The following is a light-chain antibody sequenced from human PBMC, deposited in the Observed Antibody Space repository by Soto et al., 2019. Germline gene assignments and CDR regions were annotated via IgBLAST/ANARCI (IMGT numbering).Light chain of an antibody. Sequence: EIVMTQSPVTLSVSPGERATLACRASESVSSNLAWYQQKPGQAPRLLIYGASTRATGIPARFSGSGSGTEFTLTISSLQSEDFALYYCQQYNHWPPWTFGQGTKVDI. CDR1: ESVSSN. CDR3: QQYNHWPPWT. J-gene: IGKJ1*01. V-gene: IGKV3-15*01. CDR2: GAS.